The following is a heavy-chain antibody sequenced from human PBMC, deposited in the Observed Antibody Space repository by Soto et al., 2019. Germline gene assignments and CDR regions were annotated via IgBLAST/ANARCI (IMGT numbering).Heavy chain of an antibody. CDR2: IIPIFGTA. V-gene: IGHV1-69*01. CDR3: ASWEGGSAVTPKNGMDV. D-gene: IGHD4-17*01. CDR1: GGTFSSYA. J-gene: IGHJ6*02. Sequence: QVQRVQSVAEVKKPGSSVKVSCKASGGTFSSYAISWLRQAPGQGLEWMGGIIPIFGTANYAQKFQGRVTLTADESTSTAYMELSSVGSEDTAVYYCASWEGGSAVTPKNGMDVWGQGTTVTVSS.